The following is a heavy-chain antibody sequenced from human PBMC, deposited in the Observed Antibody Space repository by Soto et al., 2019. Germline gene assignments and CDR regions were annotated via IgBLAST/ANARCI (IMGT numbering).Heavy chain of an antibody. CDR2: IYYSGST. J-gene: IGHJ4*02. Sequence: SETLSLTCTVSGGSISSYYWSWIRQPPGKGLEWIGYIYYSGSTNYNPSLKSRVTISVATSKNQFSLKLSSVTAADTAVYYCARHSPTKQWLVSTFDYWGQGTLVTVSS. D-gene: IGHD6-19*01. CDR3: ARHSPTKQWLVSTFDY. CDR1: GGSISSYY. V-gene: IGHV4-59*08.